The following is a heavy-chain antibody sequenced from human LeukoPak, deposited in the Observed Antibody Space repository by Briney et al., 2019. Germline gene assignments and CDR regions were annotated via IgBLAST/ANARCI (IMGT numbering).Heavy chain of an antibody. CDR1: GFTFSSYD. J-gene: IGHJ4*02. V-gene: IGHV3-13*01. CDR3: AKHDGSGSYFDF. D-gene: IGHD3-10*01. CDR2: IGTAGDT. Sequence: GGSLRLSCAASGFTFSSYDVHWFRQTTGKGLEWVSGIGTAGDTYYADTGSVKGRFTISRENAKNSFYLQMNSLRAEDTATYYCAKHDGSGSYFDFWGQGTLVTVSS.